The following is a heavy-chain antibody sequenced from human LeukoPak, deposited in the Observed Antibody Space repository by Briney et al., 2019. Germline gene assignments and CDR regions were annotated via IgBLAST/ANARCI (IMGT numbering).Heavy chain of an antibody. J-gene: IGHJ4*02. D-gene: IGHD6-25*01. CDR3: ARKSGTFDY. CDR1: GYSFATYW. CDR2: IYPGDSDT. V-gene: IGHV5-51*01. Sequence: GESLKISCQTSGYSFATYWIGWVRQMPGKGLEWMGIIYPGDSDTTYNPSFQGQVTISDDKSISTAYLQWSSLKASDTAIYFCARKSGTFDYWGQGTLVTVSS.